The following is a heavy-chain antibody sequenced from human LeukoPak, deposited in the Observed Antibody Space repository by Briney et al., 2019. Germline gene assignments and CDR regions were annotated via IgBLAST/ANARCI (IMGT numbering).Heavy chain of an antibody. CDR1: GFTFSGSA. D-gene: IGHD3-22*01. V-gene: IGHV3-73*01. J-gene: IGHJ5*02. CDR3: TRRAKDDSSGYYST. Sequence: GGSLKLSCAASGFTFSGSAMHWVRQASGKGLEWVGRIRSKANSYATAYAASVKGRFTISRDESKNTAYLQMNSLETEDTAVYYCTRRAKDDSSGYYSTWGQGTLVTASS. CDR2: IRSKANSYAT.